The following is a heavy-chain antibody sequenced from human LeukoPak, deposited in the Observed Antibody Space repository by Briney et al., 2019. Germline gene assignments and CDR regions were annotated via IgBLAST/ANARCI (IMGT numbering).Heavy chain of an antibody. V-gene: IGHV3-23*01. Sequence: GGSLRLSWAAAGFSLSSYSMSWVRQAPGKGLGWVSAISGSGGSTYHADSVKGRFTISRDNSNNTLYLQMNSLRAEDTAVYYCARDRIAVADTPFDYWGQGTLVTVSS. CDR1: GFSLSSYS. CDR2: ISGSGGST. CDR3: ARDRIAVADTPFDY. J-gene: IGHJ4*02. D-gene: IGHD6-19*01.